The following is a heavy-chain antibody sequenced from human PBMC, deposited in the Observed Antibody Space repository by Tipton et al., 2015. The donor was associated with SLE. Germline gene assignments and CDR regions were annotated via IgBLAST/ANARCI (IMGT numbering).Heavy chain of an antibody. CDR3: ARGQGDAFDI. Sequence: TLSLTCTVSGGSISSSSYYWGWIRQPPGKGLEWIGSIYYSGSTYYNPSLKSRVTISVDTSKSQFSLKLSSVTAADTAVYYCARGQGDAFDIWGQGTMVTVSS. CDR1: GGSISSSSYY. V-gene: IGHV4-39*07. CDR2: IYYSGST. J-gene: IGHJ3*02.